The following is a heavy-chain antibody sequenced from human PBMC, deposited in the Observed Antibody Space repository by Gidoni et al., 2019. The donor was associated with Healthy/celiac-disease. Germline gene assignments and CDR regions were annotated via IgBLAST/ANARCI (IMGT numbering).Heavy chain of an antibody. Sequence: EVQLLESGGGLVQPGGSLRLSCAASGFTFSSYAMSWVRQAPGKGLEWVSAISGSGGRTYYADSVKGRLTISRENSKNTLYLQMNSLRAEDTAVYYCAKGGQGGWFDPWGQGTLVTVSS. J-gene: IGHJ5*02. CDR2: ISGSGGRT. D-gene: IGHD3-16*01. CDR3: AKGGQGGWFDP. CDR1: GFTFSSYA. V-gene: IGHV3-23*01.